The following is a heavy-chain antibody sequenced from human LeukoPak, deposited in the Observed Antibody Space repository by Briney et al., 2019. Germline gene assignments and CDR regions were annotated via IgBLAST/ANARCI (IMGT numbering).Heavy chain of an antibody. V-gene: IGHV1-2*02. Sequence: ASVKVSCEASGYTFTGYYMHWVRQAPGQGLEWMGWINPNSGGTNYAQKFQGRVTMTRDTSTSTVYMELSSLRSEDTAVYYCASTVVVTAIFPFPDYWGQGTLVTVSS. CDR3: ASTVVVTAIFPFPDY. CDR2: INPNSGGT. CDR1: GYTFTGYY. D-gene: IGHD2-21*02. J-gene: IGHJ4*02.